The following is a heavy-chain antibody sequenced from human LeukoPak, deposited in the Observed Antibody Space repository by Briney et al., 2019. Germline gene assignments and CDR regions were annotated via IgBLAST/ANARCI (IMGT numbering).Heavy chain of an antibody. D-gene: IGHD6-19*01. CDR1: GFTFSDYS. CDR3: ARGPTLIGVAGTWPLDY. V-gene: IGHV3-21*01. J-gene: IGHJ4*02. CDR2: ISSGNSYK. Sequence: VGTLRLSCAASGFTFSDYSMKWVRQAPGKGVEWVSSISSGNSYKYYGDSVKGRFTISRDNAKNSLYLQMNSLRAEDTAVYYCARGPTLIGVAGTWPLDYWGQGTLVIVSS.